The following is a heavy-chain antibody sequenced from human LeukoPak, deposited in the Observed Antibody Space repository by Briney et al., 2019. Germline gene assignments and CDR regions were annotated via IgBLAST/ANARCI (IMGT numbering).Heavy chain of an antibody. CDR3: AKPPPGSSWYQAGY. J-gene: IGHJ4*02. D-gene: IGHD6-13*01. CDR1: GFTFSSYA. Sequence: GGSLRLSCAASGFTFSSYAMSWVRQAPGKGLEWVSAISGSGGSTYYADSVKGRFTISSDNSKNTLYLQMNSLRAEDTAVYYCAKPPPGSSWYQAGYWGQGTLVTVSS. V-gene: IGHV3-23*01. CDR2: ISGSGGST.